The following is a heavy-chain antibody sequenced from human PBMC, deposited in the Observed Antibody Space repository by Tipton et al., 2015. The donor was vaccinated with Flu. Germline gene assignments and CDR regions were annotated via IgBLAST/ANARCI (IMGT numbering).Heavy chain of an antibody. CDR1: GFTFSRYA. Sequence: SLRLSCAASGFTFSRYAMSWVRQAPGKGLELVAAIRGAGGRWVAPVSGGGDAPLFADSVKGRFTISRDNSKNTVFLQMNSLKNEDTAVYVCARDAGEFEASDIWGQGTMVTVSS. D-gene: IGHD3-10*01. J-gene: IGHJ3*02. V-gene: IGHV3-23*01. CDR2: IRGAGGRWVAPVSGGGDAP. CDR3: ARDAGEFEASDI.